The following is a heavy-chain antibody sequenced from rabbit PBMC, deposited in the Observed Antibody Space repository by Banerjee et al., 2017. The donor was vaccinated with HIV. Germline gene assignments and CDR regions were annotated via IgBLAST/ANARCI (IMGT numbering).Heavy chain of an antibody. V-gene: IGHV1S40*01. D-gene: IGHD1-1*01. J-gene: IGHJ4*01. CDR1: GFTISNYYY. CDR3: AREHTDNNYRGFNL. CDR2: IYGGSSGST. Sequence: QSLEESGGGLVQPEGSLALTCKASGFTISNYYYMCWVRQAPGKGPEWIACIYGGSSGSTYYANWAKGRFTISKTSSTTVTLQMTGLTAADTATYFCAREHTDNNYRGFNLWGPGTLVTVS.